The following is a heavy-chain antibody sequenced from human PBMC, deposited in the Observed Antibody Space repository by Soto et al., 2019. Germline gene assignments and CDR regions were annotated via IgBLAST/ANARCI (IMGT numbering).Heavy chain of an antibody. J-gene: IGHJ6*02. CDR3: AREAV. CDR1: GFTFSGYW. Sequence: EVQLVESGGGLVQPGGSLRLSCAASGFTFSGYWMSWVRQAPGKGLEWVANIKQDGSEQFYVDSVKGRFTISRDNAKNPLYLQMNSLRAEDTAVYYCAREAVWGQGTTVTVSS. V-gene: IGHV3-7*05. CDR2: IKQDGSEQ.